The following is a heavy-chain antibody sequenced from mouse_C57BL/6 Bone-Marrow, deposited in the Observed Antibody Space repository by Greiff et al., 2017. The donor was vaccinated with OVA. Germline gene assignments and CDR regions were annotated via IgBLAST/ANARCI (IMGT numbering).Heavy chain of an antibody. D-gene: IGHD1-1*01. CDR2: IHPNSGST. V-gene: IGHV1-64*01. Sequence: VQLQQPGAELVKPGASVKLSCKASGYTFTSYWMHWVKQRPGQGLEWIGMIHPNSGSTNYNEKFKSKATLTVDKSSSTAYMQLSSLTSEDSAVYYCAYITTVPGYFDYWGQGTTLTVSS. CDR3: AYITTVPGYFDY. J-gene: IGHJ2*01. CDR1: GYTFTSYW.